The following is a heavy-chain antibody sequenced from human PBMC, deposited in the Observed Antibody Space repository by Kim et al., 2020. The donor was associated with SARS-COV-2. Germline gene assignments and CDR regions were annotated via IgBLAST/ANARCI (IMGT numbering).Heavy chain of an antibody. CDR3: ARNHRGLAAAPFDY. CDR1: GGSISSSSYY. D-gene: IGHD2-15*01. Sequence: SETLSLTCTVSGGSISSSSYYWGWIRQPPGKGLEWIGSIYYSGSTYYNPSLKSRVTISVDTSKNQFSLKLSSVTAADTAVYYCARNHRGLAAAPFDYWGQGTLVTVSS. CDR2: IYYSGST. J-gene: IGHJ4*02. V-gene: IGHV4-39*07.